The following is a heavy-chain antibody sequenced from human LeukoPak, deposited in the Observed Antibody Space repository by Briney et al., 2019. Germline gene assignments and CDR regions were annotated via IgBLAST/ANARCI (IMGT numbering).Heavy chain of an antibody. CDR2: IVVGSGNT. Sequence: SVKVSCKASGFTFTSSAVQWVRQARGQRLEWIGWIVVGSGNTNYAQKFQERVTITRDMSTSTAYMELSSLRSEDTAVYYCAVVGVPAAIYFDYWGQGTLVTVSS. CDR3: AVVGVPAAIYFDY. CDR1: GFTFTSSA. D-gene: IGHD2-2*01. V-gene: IGHV1-58*01. J-gene: IGHJ4*02.